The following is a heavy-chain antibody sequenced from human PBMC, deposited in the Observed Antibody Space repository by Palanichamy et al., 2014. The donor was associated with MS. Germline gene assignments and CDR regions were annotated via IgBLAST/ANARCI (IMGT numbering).Heavy chain of an antibody. CDR2: VNPNSGNT. Sequence: QVQLVQSGAEVKKPGASVKVSCKASGYSFTSYDIKWVRQATGQGLEWMGRVNPNSGNTGYAQKFQGRITMTRDTSISTAYMELSSLRSEDTAAYYCARRRCSGGSCYLDYWGLGTLVTVSS. CDR1: GYSFTSYD. D-gene: IGHD2-15*01. CDR3: ARRRCSGGSCYLDY. J-gene: IGHJ4*02. V-gene: IGHV1-8*01.